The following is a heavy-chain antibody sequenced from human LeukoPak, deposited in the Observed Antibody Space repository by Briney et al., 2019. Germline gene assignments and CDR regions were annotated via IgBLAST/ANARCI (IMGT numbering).Heavy chain of an antibody. CDR1: GYTFTSYG. D-gene: IGHD2-15*01. Sequence: ASVKVSCKASGYTFTSYGISWVRQAPGQGLEWMGWISAYNGNTNYAQKLQGRVTMTTDTSTSTAYMELRSLRSDDTAVYYCARECSGGSCYPNWFDLWGQGTLVTVSS. CDR3: ARECSGGSCYPNWFDL. J-gene: IGHJ5*02. V-gene: IGHV1-18*01. CDR2: ISAYNGNT.